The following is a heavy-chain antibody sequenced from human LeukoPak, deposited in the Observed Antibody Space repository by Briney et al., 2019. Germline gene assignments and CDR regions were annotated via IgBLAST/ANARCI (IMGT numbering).Heavy chain of an antibody. Sequence: SVKVSCKASGGTFSSYAISWVQQAPGQGLEWMGGIIPIFGTANYAQKFQGRVTITADESTSTAYMELSSLRSEDTAVYYCASWGSGYPYYFDYWGQGTLVTVSS. J-gene: IGHJ4*02. CDR3: ASWGSGYPYYFDY. D-gene: IGHD3-22*01. CDR2: IIPIFGTA. CDR1: GGTFSSYA. V-gene: IGHV1-69*13.